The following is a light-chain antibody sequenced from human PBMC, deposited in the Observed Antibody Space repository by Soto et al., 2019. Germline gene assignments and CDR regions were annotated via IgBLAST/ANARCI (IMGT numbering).Light chain of an antibody. V-gene: IGKV3-11*01. J-gene: IGKJ4*01. CDR1: QSISSY. CDR3: QQSYSTPLT. CDR2: DAS. Sequence: ILSPSLATLSVYKKKRVPLSCRASQSISSYLAWYQQRPGQPSRLLIYDASNRATGIPARFSGSGSGTDFTLTISSLQPEDFASYYCQQSYSTPLTFAGGTNV.